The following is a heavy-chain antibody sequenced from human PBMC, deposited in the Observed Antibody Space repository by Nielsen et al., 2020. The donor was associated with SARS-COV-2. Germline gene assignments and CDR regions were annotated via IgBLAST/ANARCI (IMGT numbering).Heavy chain of an antibody. CDR3: AKTANIVGEGSSRD. Sequence: WVRQAPGQGLEWMGRIIPILGIANYAQKFQGKVTITADKSTSTAYMELSSLRSEDTAVYYCAKTANIVGEGSSRDWGQGTLVTVSS. CDR2: IIPILGIA. J-gene: IGHJ4*02. D-gene: IGHD1-26*01. V-gene: IGHV1-69*02.